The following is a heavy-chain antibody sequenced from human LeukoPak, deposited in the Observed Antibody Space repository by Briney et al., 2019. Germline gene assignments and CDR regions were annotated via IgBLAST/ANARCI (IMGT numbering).Heavy chain of an antibody. J-gene: IGHJ4*01. CDR1: GFTFSDYY. CDR3: ATYGSGSGTFFDS. D-gene: IGHD3-10*01. CDR2: ISHSGSTI. V-gene: IGHV3-11*04. Sequence: GGSLRLSCAASGFTFSDYYMSWIRQAPGKGLEWVSYISHSGSTIYYADSVKGRFTVSRDNAKSSLYLQMNNLRAEDTALYYCATYGSGSGTFFDSWGQGTLVTVSS.